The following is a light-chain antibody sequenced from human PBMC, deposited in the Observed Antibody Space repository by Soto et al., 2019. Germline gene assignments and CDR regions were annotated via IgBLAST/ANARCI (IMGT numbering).Light chain of an antibody. J-gene: IGLJ1*01. Sequence: QSVLTQPPSASGTPGQRVTISCSGSSSNIGSNYVYWYQQLPGTAPKLLIYRNNQRPSGVPDRFSGSKSGTSASLAISGLQSDDESDYYCASWDDGLTGYVFGTGTKVTVL. CDR3: ASWDDGLTGYV. CDR2: RNN. V-gene: IGLV1-47*01. CDR1: SSNIGSNY.